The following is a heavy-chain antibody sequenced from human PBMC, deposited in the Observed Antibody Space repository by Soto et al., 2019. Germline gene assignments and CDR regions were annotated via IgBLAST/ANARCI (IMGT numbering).Heavy chain of an antibody. CDR2: ISPYNGHT. CDR1: GSSFTSYG. J-gene: IGHJ6*02. V-gene: IGHV1-18*01. D-gene: IGHD2-2*01. Sequence: ASVQVSFTASGSSFTSYGISWVRRAPGQGLEWMGWISPYNGHTQFVQRFQGRVTMTTDTSTKTAYMELRNLRSDDTAHYYCARDLTIVPATHPRLENDGMEVGGQGTTVNVS. CDR3: ARDLTIVPATHPRLENDGMEV.